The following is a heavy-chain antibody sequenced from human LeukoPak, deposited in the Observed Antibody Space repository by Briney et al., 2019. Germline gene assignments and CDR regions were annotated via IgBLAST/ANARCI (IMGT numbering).Heavy chain of an antibody. CDR2: MNPNSGNT. CDR3: ARGRSYYDFWSGYSGDY. D-gene: IGHD3-3*01. J-gene: IGHJ4*02. CDR1: GYTFTSYD. V-gene: IGHV1-8*01. Sequence: ASVKVSCKASGYTFTSYDINWVRQATGQGLEWMGWMNPNSGNTGYAQKFQGRVTMTRNTSISTAYMELSSLRSEDTAVYYCARGRSYYDFWSGYSGDYWGQGTLVTVSS.